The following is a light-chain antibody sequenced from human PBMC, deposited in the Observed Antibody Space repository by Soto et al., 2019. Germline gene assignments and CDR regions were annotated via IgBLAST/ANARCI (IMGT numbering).Light chain of an antibody. CDR3: CSHVGGSSPQWV. Sequence: QSALTQPASVSGSPGQWITISCTGTSTDVGGYNLVSWFQHHPGKAPKLMISEVNKRPSGVSNRFSGSKSANTASLTISGLQAEDEADYYCCSHVGGSSPQWVFGGGTKLTVL. CDR1: STDVGGYNL. V-gene: IGLV2-23*02. CDR2: EVN. J-gene: IGLJ3*02.